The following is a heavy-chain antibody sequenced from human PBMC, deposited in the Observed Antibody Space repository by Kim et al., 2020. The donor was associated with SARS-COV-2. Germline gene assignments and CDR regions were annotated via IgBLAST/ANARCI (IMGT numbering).Heavy chain of an antibody. D-gene: IGHD6-13*01. CDR3: AKDSTIAAVEGFDY. V-gene: IGHV3-23*01. Sequence: AESVKGRFTISRDNSKNTLYLQMNSLRAEDTAVYYCAKDSTIAAVEGFDYWGQGTLVTVSS. J-gene: IGHJ4*02.